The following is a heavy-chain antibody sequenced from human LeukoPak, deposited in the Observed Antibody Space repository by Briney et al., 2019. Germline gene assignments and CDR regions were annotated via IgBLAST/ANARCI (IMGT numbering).Heavy chain of an antibody. V-gene: IGHV3-23*01. D-gene: IGHD2-21*01. CDR3: AKLGGGDCYFHFDI. J-gene: IGHJ3*02. Sequence: GGSLRLTCAASGFTFSSYAMSWVRQAPGKGLERVSAISGSGGSTYYADSVKGRFTISRDNSKNTLYLQMNSLRAEDTAVYYCAKLGGGDCYFHFDIWGQGTMVTVSS. CDR1: GFTFSSYA. CDR2: ISGSGGST.